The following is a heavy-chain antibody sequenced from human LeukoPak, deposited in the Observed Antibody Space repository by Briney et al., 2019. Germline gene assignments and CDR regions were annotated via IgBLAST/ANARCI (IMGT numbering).Heavy chain of an antibody. CDR3: ARDAEYQAYMDV. CDR2: ISSSGSTI. Sequence: PGGSLRLSCAASGFTFSDYYMSWIRQAPGKGLEWVSYISSSGSTIYYADSVKGRFTIPRDNAKNSLYLQMNSLRAEDTAVYYCARDAEYQAYMDVWGKGTTVTVSS. D-gene: IGHD6-6*01. J-gene: IGHJ6*03. V-gene: IGHV3-11*04. CDR1: GFTFSDYY.